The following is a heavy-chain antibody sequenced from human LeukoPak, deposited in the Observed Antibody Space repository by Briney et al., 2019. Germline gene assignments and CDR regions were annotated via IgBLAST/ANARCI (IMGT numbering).Heavy chain of an antibody. CDR2: ISYIGST. J-gene: IGHJ3*02. CDR3: ARDLVTVTKGFDI. V-gene: IGHV4-59*11. D-gene: IGHD4-17*01. CDR1: DDSFSSHY. Sequence: SETLSFTCAVSDDSFSSHYWTWIRQPPGKGLERIGYISYIGSTNYNPSLKSRVTISIDMSRNQFSLRLSSVTAADTAVYYCARDLVTVTKGFDIWGQGTMVSVSS.